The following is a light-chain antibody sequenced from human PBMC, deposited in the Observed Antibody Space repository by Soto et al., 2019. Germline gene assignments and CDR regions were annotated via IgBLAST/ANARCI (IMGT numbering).Light chain of an antibody. V-gene: IGKV1-33*01. J-gene: IGKJ2*01. Sequence: DIQMTQSPSSLSASVGDRVSITCQASHHVNKYLTWYQQKPGKAPNLLISDVSKLKTGVASRFSGSGSGTQFTLTITNLQPEDFATYYCQHHDVAPYTFGQGTRLDIK. CDR2: DVS. CDR1: HHVNKY. CDR3: QHHDVAPYT.